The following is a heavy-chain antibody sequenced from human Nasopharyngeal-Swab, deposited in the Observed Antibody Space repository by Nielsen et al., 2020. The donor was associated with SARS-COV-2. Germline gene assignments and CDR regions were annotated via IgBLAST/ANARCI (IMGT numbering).Heavy chain of an antibody. J-gene: IGHJ4*02. CDR3: TTDYYFDY. CDR1: GFVFSGSA. Sequence: GGSLRLSCAASGFVFSGSAIHWVRQAPGKGLEWVGRIGDKAHNYATTYAVSVKGRFTISRDDSKNTAFLQMDSLNTEDTALYYCTTDYYFDYWGQGTLVTVSS. CDR2: IGDKAHNYAT. D-gene: IGHD4/OR15-4a*01. V-gene: IGHV3-73*01.